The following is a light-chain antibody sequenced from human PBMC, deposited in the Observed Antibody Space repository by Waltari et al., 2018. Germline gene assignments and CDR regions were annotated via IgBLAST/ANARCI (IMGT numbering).Light chain of an antibody. CDR2: KAS. CDR3: QQYNSYPET. V-gene: IGKV1-5*03. J-gene: IGKJ1*01. Sequence: DSQMTQSSSTLSASVGDRVTITCRASQSISSWLAWYQQKPGKAPKLLIYKASSLESGVPSRFSGSGSGTEFTLTISSLQPDDFATYYCQQYNSYPETFGQGTKVEIK. CDR1: QSISSW.